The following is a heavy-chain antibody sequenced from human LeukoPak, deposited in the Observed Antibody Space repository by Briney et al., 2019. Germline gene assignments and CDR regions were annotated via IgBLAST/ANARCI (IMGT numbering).Heavy chain of an antibody. J-gene: IGHJ6*02. V-gene: IGHV3-21*01. CDR1: GFTFSSYS. D-gene: IGHD6-19*01. Sequence: PGGSLRLSCAASGFTFSSYSMNWVRQAPGKGLEWVSSISSSSSYIYYADSVKGRFTISRDNAKNSLYLQMNSLRAEDTAVYYCAREWGLRLAVNPKGMDVWGQGTTVTVSS. CDR3: AREWGLRLAVNPKGMDV. CDR2: ISSSSSYI.